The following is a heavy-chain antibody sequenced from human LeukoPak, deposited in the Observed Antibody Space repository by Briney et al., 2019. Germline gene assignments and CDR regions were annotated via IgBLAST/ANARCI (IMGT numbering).Heavy chain of an antibody. CDR3: ARGQESGYYAFDI. CDR2: ISWNSGSI. V-gene: IGHV3-9*03. CDR1: GFTLEVYA. J-gene: IGHJ3*02. Sequence: GRSLRLSRGASGFTLEVYAMHCVRRAPGRGLMCGSGISWNSGSIGYADSVKGRFTISRDNAKNSLYLQMNSLRAEDMALYYCARGQESGYYAFDIWGQGTMVTVSS. D-gene: IGHD5-12*01.